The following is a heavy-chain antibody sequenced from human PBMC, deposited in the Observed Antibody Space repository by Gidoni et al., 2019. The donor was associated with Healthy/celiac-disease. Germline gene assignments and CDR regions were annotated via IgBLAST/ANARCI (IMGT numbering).Heavy chain of an antibody. CDR1: RGTFSSYA. Sequence: QVQLVQSGAEVKKPGSSVKVSCKASRGTFSSYAISRVRHAPGQGLEWMGGIIPIFGTANYAQKFQGRVTSTGDESTSTAYMELSSRRSEDTAVYYCARAPRVVVPAAIQSGRYFDGPYYGMDVCGQGTTVTVSS. J-gene: IGHJ6*02. V-gene: IGHV1-69*01. CDR2: IIPIFGTA. D-gene: IGHD2-2*02. CDR3: ARAPRVVVPAAIQSGRYFDGPYYGMDV.